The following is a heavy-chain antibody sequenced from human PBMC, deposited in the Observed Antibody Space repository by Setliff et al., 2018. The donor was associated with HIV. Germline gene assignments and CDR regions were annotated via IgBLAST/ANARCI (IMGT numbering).Heavy chain of an antibody. V-gene: IGHV4-34*01. CDR3: ARDVLDLVISVYGF. CDR1: GGSFSGYY. Sequence: SETLSLTCAVYGGSFSGYYWSWIRQAPGKGLEWIGEINHKKRTNYNPSLKSRVTISVDTSKNQFSLKLRSVTAADTAVYYCARDVLDLVISVYGFWGQGIPVTVSS. J-gene: IGHJ4*02. CDR2: INHKKRT. D-gene: IGHD3-22*01.